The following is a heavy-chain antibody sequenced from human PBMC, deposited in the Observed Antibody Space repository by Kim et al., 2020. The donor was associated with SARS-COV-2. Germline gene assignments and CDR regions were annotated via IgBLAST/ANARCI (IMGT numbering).Heavy chain of an antibody. J-gene: IGHJ6*02. CDR3: ARGLYYYYGMDV. Sequence: GLAQEFQGRVTMTRNTSISTAYMELSSLRSEDTAVYYCARGLYYYYGMDVWGQGTTVTVSS. V-gene: IGHV1-8*01.